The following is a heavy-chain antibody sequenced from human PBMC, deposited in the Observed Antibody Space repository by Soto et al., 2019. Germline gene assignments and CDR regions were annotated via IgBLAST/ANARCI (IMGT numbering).Heavy chain of an antibody. V-gene: IGHV3-23*01. J-gene: IGHJ4*02. CDR2: ISGSGGST. CDR1: GFSFSSYV. CDR3: ANHRWFGELSN. Sequence: EVQLLESGGGLVQPGGSLRLSCAASGFSFSSYVMSWVRQAPGKGLEWVSVISGSGGSTYYADSVKGRFTLSRDNSKNPLYLQMNSLRAEDTDVYYSANHRWFGELSNWGQGTLVTVSS. D-gene: IGHD3-10*01.